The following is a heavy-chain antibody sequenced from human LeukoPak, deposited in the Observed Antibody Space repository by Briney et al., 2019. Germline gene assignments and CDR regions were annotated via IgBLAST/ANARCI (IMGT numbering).Heavy chain of an antibody. CDR1: GFTFSSYS. J-gene: IGHJ4*02. Sequence: GGSLRLSCAASGFTFSSYSMNWVRQAPGKGLEWVAVISYDGSNKYYADSVKGRFTISRDNSKNTLYLQMNSLRAEDTAVYYCAKEGATAHFDYWGQGTLVTVSS. CDR3: AKEGATAHFDY. CDR2: ISYDGSNK. D-gene: IGHD5-18*01. V-gene: IGHV3-30*18.